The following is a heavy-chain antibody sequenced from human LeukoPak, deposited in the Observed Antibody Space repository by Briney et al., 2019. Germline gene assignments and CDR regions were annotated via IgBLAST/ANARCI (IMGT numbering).Heavy chain of an antibody. CDR3: ARQESGPYHYMDV. CDR2: VYYSVST. J-gene: IGHJ6*03. Sequence: SETLSLTCSVSGGSISSYYWTWIRRAPGKGLEWIGYVYYSVSTNYNPSLKSRVSISQDTSKNQGSLKLSSVTAADTAVYYCARQESGPYHYMDVWGKGTTVTVSS. CDR1: GGSISSYY. V-gene: IGHV4-59*08. D-gene: IGHD3-3*01.